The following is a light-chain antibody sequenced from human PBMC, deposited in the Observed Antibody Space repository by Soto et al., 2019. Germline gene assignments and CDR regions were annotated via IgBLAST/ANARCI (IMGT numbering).Light chain of an antibody. J-gene: IGKJ4*01. CDR3: QHRSNWPVLT. Sequence: EIVLTQSPATLSLSPGERATLSCRASQSVNNNVAWYQQRPGQPPRLLIYDAVYRPTGIPARFSGSGSGTDFTLTISSLESEDFAVYYCQHRSNWPVLTFCGGTRVEIK. CDR2: DAV. CDR1: QSVNNN. V-gene: IGKV3-11*01.